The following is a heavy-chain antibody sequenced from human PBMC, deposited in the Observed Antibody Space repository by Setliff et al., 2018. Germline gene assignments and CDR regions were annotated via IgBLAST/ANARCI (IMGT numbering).Heavy chain of an antibody. CDR3: ARMSGFLYIDV. J-gene: IGHJ6*03. V-gene: IGHV4-61*09. D-gene: IGHD3-3*01. Sequence: TSETLSLTCTVSGGSISNTYYYWSWIRQPAGQGLEWIGQIYTSWSTNYNPSLKSRVTISVDTSKNQFSLKLSSVTAADTAVYYCARMSGFLYIDVWGKGTTGTVSS. CDR1: GGSISNTYYY. CDR2: IYTSWST.